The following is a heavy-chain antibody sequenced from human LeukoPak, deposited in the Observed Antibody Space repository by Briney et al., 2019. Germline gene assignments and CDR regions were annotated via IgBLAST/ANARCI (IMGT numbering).Heavy chain of an antibody. D-gene: IGHD3-16*01. J-gene: IGHJ4*02. V-gene: IGHV3-66*01. CDR3: ARGGGEYYFDY. CDR1: GFTVSSNY. CDR2: IYSGGST. Sequence: PGGSLRLSCAASGFTVSSNYMSWVRQAPGKGLEWVSVIYSGGSTKYADSVKGRFTISRDNSKTTLYLQMNSLRAEDTAVYYCARGGGEYYFDYWGQGTLVTVSS.